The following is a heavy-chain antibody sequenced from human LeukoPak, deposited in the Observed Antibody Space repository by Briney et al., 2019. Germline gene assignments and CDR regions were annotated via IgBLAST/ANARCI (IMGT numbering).Heavy chain of an antibody. D-gene: IGHD3-22*01. V-gene: IGHV4-59*01. CDR1: GGSISSYY. CDR2: IYYSGST. CDR3: ARFPILYYYDSSGPY. J-gene: IGHJ4*02. Sequence: SETLSLTCTVSGGSISSYYWSWIRRPPGKGLEWIGYIYYSGSTNYNPSLKSRVTISVDTSKNQFSLKLSSVTAADTAVYYCARFPILYYYDSSGPYWGQGTLVTVSS.